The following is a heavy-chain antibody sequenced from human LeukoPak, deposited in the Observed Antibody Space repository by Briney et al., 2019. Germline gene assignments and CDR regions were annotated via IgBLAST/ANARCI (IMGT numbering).Heavy chain of an antibody. CDR1: GFTFSSYG. V-gene: IGHV3-23*01. D-gene: IGHD6-19*01. CDR3: AKERQWLVRGNWFDP. J-gene: IGHJ5*02. Sequence: GGSLRLSCAASGFTFSSYGMSWVRQAPGKGLEWVSAISGSGGSTYYADSVKGRFTISRDNSKNTLYLQMNSLRAEDTAVYYCAKERQWLVRGNWFDPWGQGTLVTVSS. CDR2: ISGSGGST.